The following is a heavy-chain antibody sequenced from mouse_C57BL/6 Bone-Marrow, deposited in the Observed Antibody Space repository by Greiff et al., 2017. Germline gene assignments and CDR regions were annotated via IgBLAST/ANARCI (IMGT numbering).Heavy chain of an antibody. CDR1: GFTFSSYG. V-gene: IGHV5-6*01. J-gene: IGHJ2*01. D-gene: IGHD1-1*01. CDR2: ISSGGSYT. Sequence: EVKVVESGGDLVKPGGSLKLSCAASGFTFSSYGMSWVRQTPDKRLEWVATISSGGSYTYYPDSVKGRVTISRDNAKNTLYMQMSSLKSEDTAMYYCARHSLVATGFDYWGQGTTLTVSS. CDR3: ARHSLVATGFDY.